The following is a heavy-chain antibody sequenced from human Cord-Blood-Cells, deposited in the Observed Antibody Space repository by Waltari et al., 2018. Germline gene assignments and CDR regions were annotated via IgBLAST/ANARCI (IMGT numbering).Heavy chain of an antibody. Sequence: EVQLVESGGGLVQPGGSLRLSCAASGFPFSSYWMHWVRQAPGKGLVWVSRINSDGSSTSYADSVKGRFTISRDNAKNTLYLQMNSLRAEDTAVYYCARDGKVQYYFDYWGQGTLVTVSS. J-gene: IGHJ4*02. CDR1: GFPFSSYW. CDR3: ARDGKVQYYFDY. D-gene: IGHD1-1*01. CDR2: INSDGSST. V-gene: IGHV3-74*01.